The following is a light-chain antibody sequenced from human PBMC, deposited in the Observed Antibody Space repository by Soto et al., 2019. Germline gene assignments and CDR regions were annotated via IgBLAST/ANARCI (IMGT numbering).Light chain of an antibody. CDR2: EVT. CDR1: SSDVGLYDF. V-gene: IGLV2-14*01. Sequence: QSVLTQPASVSGSPGQSITISCTGASSDVGLYDFVSWYQQHPGKAPKLLIYEVTYRPSGVSSRFSGSKSGNTASLTISGLQAEEEADYYCNSYTRFSTYVFGTGTKVTVL. J-gene: IGLJ1*01. CDR3: NSYTRFSTYV.